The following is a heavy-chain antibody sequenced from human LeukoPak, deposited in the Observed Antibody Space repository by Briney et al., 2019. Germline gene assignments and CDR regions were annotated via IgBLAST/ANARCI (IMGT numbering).Heavy chain of an antibody. V-gene: IGHV4-39*07. CDR3: ARDGDGIAAGDFDY. D-gene: IGHD6-13*01. CDR1: GGSISSSSHY. CDR2: IHYSGST. J-gene: IGHJ4*02. Sequence: SETLSLTCTVSGGSISSSSHYWGWIRQPPGKGLEWVGTIHYSGSTYYNPSLKSRVTISVDTSKNQFSLKLSSVTAADTAVYYCARDGDGIAAGDFDYWGQGTLVTVSS.